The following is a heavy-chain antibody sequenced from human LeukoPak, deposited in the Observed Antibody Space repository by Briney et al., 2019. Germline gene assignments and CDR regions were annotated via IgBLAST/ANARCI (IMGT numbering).Heavy chain of an antibody. CDR1: GGSISSSSYS. Sequence: PSETLSLTCTVSGGSISSSSYSWGWIRQTPGKGLEWIGSINYRGSTYYNPSLKSRVTISVDTSKNQVSLKLTSVTAADTAVYYCARPGSSFGWYYFDFWGQGTLVTVSS. V-gene: IGHV4-39*01. J-gene: IGHJ4*02. CDR3: ARPGSSFGWYYFDF. CDR2: INYRGST. D-gene: IGHD3-10*01.